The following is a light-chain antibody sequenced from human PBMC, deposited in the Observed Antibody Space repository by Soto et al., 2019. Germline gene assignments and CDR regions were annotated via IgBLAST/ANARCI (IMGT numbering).Light chain of an antibody. CDR2: DNN. V-gene: IGLV1-51*01. Sequence: QSVLTQPPSVSAAPGQKVTISCSGSSSNIGNNYVYWYQQLPGTAPKLLIYDNNKRPSGIPDRFSGSKYGTSATLGITGRQTGDEADYYCGTWDSSLSAVVFGGWTKVTVL. J-gene: IGLJ2*01. CDR1: SSNIGNNY. CDR3: GTWDSSLSAVV.